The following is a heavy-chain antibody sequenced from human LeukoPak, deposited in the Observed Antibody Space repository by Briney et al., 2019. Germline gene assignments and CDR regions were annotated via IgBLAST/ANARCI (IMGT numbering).Heavy chain of an antibody. CDR3: ASNQDYRFDY. CDR2: IKEDGSET. D-gene: IGHD4/OR15-4a*01. CDR1: GFTTYSRYW. J-gene: IGHJ4*02. V-gene: IGHV3-7*01. Sequence: PGGSLRLSCVVSGFTTYSRYWMSWVRQAPGKGLEWVGNIKEDGSETYYVDSVKGRFTISRDNAKSLLYLQMNSLRVEDTAVYYCASNQDYRFDYWGQGTLVTVSS.